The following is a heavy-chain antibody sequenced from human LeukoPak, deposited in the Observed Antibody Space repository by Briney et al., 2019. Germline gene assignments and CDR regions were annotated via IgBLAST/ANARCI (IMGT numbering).Heavy chain of an antibody. V-gene: IGHV6-1*01. CDR2: TYYRSKWYY. CDR1: GDSDSSNSAA. CDR3: ARDPVGGSTIFDY. J-gene: IGHJ4*02. D-gene: IGHD1-26*01. Sequence: SQTLSLTCAISGDSDSSNSAAWNWIRQSPSRGLEWLGRTYYRSKWYYDYAVAVKSRISINPDTSKNQFSLQLSSVTPEDTAVYYCARDPVGGSTIFDYWGQGTLVAVSS.